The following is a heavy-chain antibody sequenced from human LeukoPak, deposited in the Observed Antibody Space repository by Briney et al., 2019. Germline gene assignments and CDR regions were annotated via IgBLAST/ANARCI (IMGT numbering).Heavy chain of an antibody. CDR2: IYYSGST. CDR1: GGSISSGDYY. V-gene: IGHV4-30-4*08. J-gene: IGHJ3*02. Sequence: PSETLSLTCTVSGGSISSGDYYWSWIRQPPGKGLEWIGYIYYSGSTYYNPSLKSRVTISVDTSKNQFSLKMSSVTAADTAVYYCARRVVMTALRNDAFDIWGQGTVVTVSS. D-gene: IGHD2-21*02. CDR3: ARRVVMTALRNDAFDI.